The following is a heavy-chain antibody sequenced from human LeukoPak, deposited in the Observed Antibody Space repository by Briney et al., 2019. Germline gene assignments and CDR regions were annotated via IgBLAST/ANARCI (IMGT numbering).Heavy chain of an antibody. CDR2: ISYSGST. CDR3: ARHFDF. J-gene: IGHJ4*02. V-gene: IGHV4-39*01. CDR1: GDSTSSSDSY. Sequence: PSETLSLTCSVSGDSTSSSDSYWGWIRQPPGKGLEWIGTISYSGSTYYNPSLKSRVAISVDTSKNQFSLKLNSVTAADTAVYYCARHFDFWGQGTLVTVSS.